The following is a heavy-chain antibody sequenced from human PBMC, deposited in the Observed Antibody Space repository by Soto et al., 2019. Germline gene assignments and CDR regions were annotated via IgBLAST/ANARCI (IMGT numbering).Heavy chain of an antibody. D-gene: IGHD1-26*01. CDR3: AKGGAIVAAGTRVYLYNAMDV. V-gene: IGHV1-2*02. Sequence: ASVKVSCKASGYTFTGYYVHWVRQAPGQGLEWVGWINPNSGDTYLAQRFQGRVTMNRDTSIGTAYMELRGLTSDDTAEYYCAKGGAIVAAGTRVYLYNAMDVWGQGTTVTVSS. CDR2: INPNSGDT. J-gene: IGHJ6*02. CDR1: GYTFTGYY.